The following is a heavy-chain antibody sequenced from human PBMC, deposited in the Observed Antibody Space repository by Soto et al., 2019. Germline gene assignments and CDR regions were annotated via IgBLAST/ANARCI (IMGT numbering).Heavy chain of an antibody. CDR3: AITRRENPYYYYYMDV. CDR2: IYYSGST. V-gene: IGHV4-61*08. CDR1: GGSISSGGYY. J-gene: IGHJ6*03. D-gene: IGHD1-26*01. Sequence: PSETLSLTCTVSGGSISSGGYYWSWIRQHPGKGLEWIGYIYYSGSTNYNPSLKSRVTISVDTSKNQFSLKLSSVTAADTAVYYCAITRRENPYYYYYMDVWGKGTTVTVSS.